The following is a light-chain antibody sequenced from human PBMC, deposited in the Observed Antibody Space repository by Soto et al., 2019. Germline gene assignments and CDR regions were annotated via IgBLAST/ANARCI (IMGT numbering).Light chain of an antibody. V-gene: IGKV3D-20*02. J-gene: IGKJ4*01. CDR2: GVS. Sequence: EIVLTQSPGTLSLSPGERATLSCRASQSVGSTFLAWYQQKPGQAPRLLIYGVSTRATGIPDRFSGSWSGTDFTLSISRLEPEDFAVYYCQQRSNWLTFGGGTKVEIK. CDR1: QSVGSTF. CDR3: QQRSNWLT.